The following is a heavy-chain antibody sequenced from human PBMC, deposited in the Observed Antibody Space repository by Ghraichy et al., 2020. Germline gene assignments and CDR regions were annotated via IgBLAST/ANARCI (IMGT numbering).Heavy chain of an antibody. D-gene: IGHD3-22*01. CDR3: ASATYYYESSGYYVGYHFDY. CDR1: GVTVSSNY. CDR2: LYNSDNT. V-gene: IGHV3-53*01. Sequence: GGSLRLSCEASGVTVSSNYMSWVRQGTGKGLEWVSVLYNSDNTYYADSGKGRFTISRDNSKNTVYLQMNSLRAEDTAVYYCASATYYYESSGYYVGYHFDYCGQRPLVHVSS. J-gene: IGHJ4*02.